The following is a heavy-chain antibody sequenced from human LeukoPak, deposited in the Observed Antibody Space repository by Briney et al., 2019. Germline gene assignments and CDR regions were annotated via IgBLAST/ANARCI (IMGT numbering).Heavy chain of an antibody. CDR1: GGSISSSSYY. CDR2: IYYSGST. V-gene: IGHV4-39*07. D-gene: IGHD3-22*01. CDR3: VGAKQWLSFDI. Sequence: PSETLSLTCTVSGGSISSSSYYWGWIRQPPGKGLEWIGSIYYSGSTYYNPSLKSRATISVDTSKNQFSLKLSSVTAADTAMYFCVGAKQWLSFDIWGQGTMVTVSS. J-gene: IGHJ3*02.